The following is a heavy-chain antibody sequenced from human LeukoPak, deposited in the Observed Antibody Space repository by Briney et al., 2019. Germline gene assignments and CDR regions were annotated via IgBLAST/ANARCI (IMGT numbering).Heavy chain of an antibody. Sequence: SETLSLTCAVYGASFNRYFWSWLRQSPGRGLEWIGEVNYRGSTIYSPSVKTRVTVSVDTSKNQISLALKSVTAADTATYFCARGSAFDGHCAAGACSAAYFDHWGPGTPVIVTA. D-gene: IGHD2-2*03. CDR3: ARGSAFDGHCAAGACSAAYFDH. CDR1: GASFNRYF. J-gene: IGHJ4*01. V-gene: IGHV4-34*09. CDR2: VNYRGST.